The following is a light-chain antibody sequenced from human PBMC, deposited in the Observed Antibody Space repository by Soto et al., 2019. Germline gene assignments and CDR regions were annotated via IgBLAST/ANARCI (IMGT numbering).Light chain of an antibody. J-gene: IGLJ2*01. CDR2: DVS. CDR1: SSDVGGYKY. Sequence: QSVLTQPASVSGSPGQSITISCTGTSSDVGGYKYVSWYQQHPGKAPKLIIYDVSDRPSGVSNRFSGSKSGNTASLTISGLQADDEADYYCNSYTTSSTYVFGGGTKLTVL. V-gene: IGLV2-14*03. CDR3: NSYTTSSTYV.